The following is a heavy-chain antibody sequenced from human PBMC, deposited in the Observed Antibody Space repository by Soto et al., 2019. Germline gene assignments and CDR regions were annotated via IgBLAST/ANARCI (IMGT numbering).Heavy chain of an antibody. CDR2: INPSGGST. D-gene: IGHD2-2*02. J-gene: IGHJ4*01. CDR3: ARVYCSSTSCYKSYYFDY. V-gene: IGHV1-46*01. Sequence: ASVKVSGKAYGYTFTSYYMHWVRQAPGQGLEWMGIINPSGGSTSYAQKFQGRVTMTRDTSTSTVYMELSSLRSEDTAVYYCARVYCSSTSCYKSYYFDYWGHGTMVTVYS. CDR1: GYTFTSYY.